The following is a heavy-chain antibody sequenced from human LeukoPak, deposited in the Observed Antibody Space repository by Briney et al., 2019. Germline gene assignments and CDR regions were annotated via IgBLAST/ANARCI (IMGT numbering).Heavy chain of an antibody. CDR1: GGSISSYY. CDR2: IYYSGST. V-gene: IGHV4-59*01. D-gene: IGHD2-15*01. Sequence: SETLSLTCTVSGGSISSYYWSWIRQPPGKGLEWIGYIYYSGSTNYNPSLKSRVTISVDTSKNQFSLKLSSVTAADTAVYYCARERGYCGGGSCYGGYYYYGMDVWGQGTTVTVSS. J-gene: IGHJ6*02. CDR3: ARERGYCGGGSCYGGYYYYGMDV.